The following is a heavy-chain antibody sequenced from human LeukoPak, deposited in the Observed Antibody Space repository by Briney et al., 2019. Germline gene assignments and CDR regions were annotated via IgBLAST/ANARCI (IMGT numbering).Heavy chain of an antibody. J-gene: IGHJ5*02. Sequence: GESLKISCKGSGYSFTSYWIGWVRQMPGKGLEWMGIIYPGDSDTRYSPSFQGQVTISADKSISTAYLQWSSLKASDTAMYYCARSLAAAGGGYRYNWFDPWGQGTLVTVSS. CDR2: IYPGDSDT. CDR1: GYSFTSYW. CDR3: ARSLAAAGGGYRYNWFDP. D-gene: IGHD6-13*01. V-gene: IGHV5-51*01.